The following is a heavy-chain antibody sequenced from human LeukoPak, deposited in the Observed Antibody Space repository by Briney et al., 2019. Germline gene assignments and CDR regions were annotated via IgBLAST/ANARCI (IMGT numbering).Heavy chain of an antibody. V-gene: IGHV4-38-2*02. Sequence: PSETLSLTCTVSGYSISSGYYWGWIRQPPGKGLEWIGSNYHSGSTYYNPSLKSRVTISVDTSKNQFSLKLSSVTAADTAVYYCARYFFEFRVRTIDYWGQGTLVTVSS. CDR2: NYHSGST. CDR3: ARYFFEFRVRTIDY. J-gene: IGHJ4*02. D-gene: IGHD2/OR15-2a*01. CDR1: GYSISSGYY.